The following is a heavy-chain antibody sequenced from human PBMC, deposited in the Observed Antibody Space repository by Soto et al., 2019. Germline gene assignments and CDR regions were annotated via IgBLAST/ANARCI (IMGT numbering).Heavy chain of an antibody. J-gene: IGHJ4*02. CDR1: GFTFSSYA. V-gene: IGHV3-33*01. Sequence: PGGSLRLSCAASGFTFSSYAMHWVRQAPGKGLEWVALIWYDGSNKYYADSVRDRFTISRDNSKNTLYLQMNSLSADDTAAYYCARDHGSSYSYFDYWGQGALVTVSS. D-gene: IGHD2-15*01. CDR3: ARDHGSSYSYFDY. CDR2: IWYDGSNK.